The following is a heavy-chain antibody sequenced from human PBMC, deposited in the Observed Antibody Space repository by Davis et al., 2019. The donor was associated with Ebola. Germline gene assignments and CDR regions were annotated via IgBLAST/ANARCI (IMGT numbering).Heavy chain of an antibody. CDR1: GFTFSTYS. CDR2: ISSSAYFI. D-gene: IGHD3-22*01. Sequence: GESLKISCAASGFTFSTYSMNWVRQAPGKGLEWVSSISSSAYFIYYADSFKGRFTISRDNAKNSLYLQLNSLTAEDTAVYYCARGGYYDSSGYSHEALDIWGQGTMVTISS. J-gene: IGHJ3*02. V-gene: IGHV3-21*01. CDR3: ARGGYYDSSGYSHEALDI.